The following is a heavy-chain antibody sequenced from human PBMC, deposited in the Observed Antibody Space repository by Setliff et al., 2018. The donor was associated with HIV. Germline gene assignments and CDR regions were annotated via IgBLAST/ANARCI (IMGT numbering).Heavy chain of an antibody. D-gene: IGHD5-18*01. CDR2: IIPILGIA. J-gene: IGHJ4*02. CDR1: GGTFSSYA. V-gene: IGHV1-69*10. Sequence: GASVKVSCKASGGTFSSYAISWVRQAPGQGLEWMGGIIPILGIANYARKFQGRVTITADESTSTAYMELSSLRSEDTAVYYCARGAVDTAMVTFFDYWGQGTLVTVSS. CDR3: ARGAVDTAMVTFFDY.